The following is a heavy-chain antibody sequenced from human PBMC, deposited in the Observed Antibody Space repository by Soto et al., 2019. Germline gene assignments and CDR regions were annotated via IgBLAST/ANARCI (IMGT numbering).Heavy chain of an antibody. D-gene: IGHD1-1*01. CDR1: GFTFSSYG. CDR3: ARDGTYYYYYGMDV. CDR2: IWYDGSNK. V-gene: IGHV3-33*01. Sequence: PGGSLRLSCAASGFTFSSYGMHWVRQAPGKGLEWVAVIWYDGSNKYYADSVKGRFTISRDNSKNTLYRQMNSLRAEDTAVYYCARDGTYYYYYGMDVWGQGTTVTVSS. J-gene: IGHJ6*02.